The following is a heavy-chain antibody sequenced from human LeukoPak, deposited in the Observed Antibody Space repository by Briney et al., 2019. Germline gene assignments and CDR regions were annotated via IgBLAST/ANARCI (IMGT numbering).Heavy chain of an antibody. V-gene: IGHV1-2*02. CDR1: GYTFTGYY. CDR2: INPNSGGT. CDR3: ATTTKWELLYYFDY. Sequence: GASVKVSCKASGYTFTGYYIHWVRQAPGQGLEWMGWINPNSGGTNYAQKFQGRVTMTRDTSISTAYMELSRLRSDDTAVYYCATTTKWELLYYFDYWGQGTLVTVSS. D-gene: IGHD1-26*01. J-gene: IGHJ4*02.